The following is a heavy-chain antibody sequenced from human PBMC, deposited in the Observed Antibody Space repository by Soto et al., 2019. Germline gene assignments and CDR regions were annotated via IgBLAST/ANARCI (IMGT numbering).Heavy chain of an antibody. Sequence: ASVKVSCKASGYTFTSYVISWVRLAPGQGLEWMGWISAYNGNTNYAQKLQGRVTMTTDTSTSTAYMELRSLRSDDTAVYYCARDPSGRKQLDPNYYYGMDVWGQGTTVTVSS. CDR3: ARDPSGRKQLDPNYYYGMDV. CDR1: GYTFTSYV. D-gene: IGHD6-6*01. CDR2: ISAYNGNT. J-gene: IGHJ6*02. V-gene: IGHV1-18*04.